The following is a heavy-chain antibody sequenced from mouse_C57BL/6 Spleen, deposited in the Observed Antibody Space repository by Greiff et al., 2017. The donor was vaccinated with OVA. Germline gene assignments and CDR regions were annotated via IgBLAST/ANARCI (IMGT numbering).Heavy chain of an antibody. V-gene: IGHV5-16*01. CDR1: GFTFSDYY. J-gene: IGHJ1*03. Sequence: EVKLMESEGGLVQPGSSMKLSCTASGFTFSDYYMAWVRQVPEKGLEWVANINYDGSSTYYLDSLKSRFIISRDNAKNILYLQMSSLKSEDTATYYCARDRLEGRGLYWYFDVWGTGTTVTVSS. CDR2: INYDGSST. CDR3: ARDRLEGRGLYWYFDV.